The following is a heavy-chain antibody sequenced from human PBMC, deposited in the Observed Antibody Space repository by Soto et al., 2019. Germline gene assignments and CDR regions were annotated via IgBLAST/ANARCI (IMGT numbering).Heavy chain of an antibody. D-gene: IGHD3-22*01. CDR3: ARGAYYYDGSGYLGNDY. J-gene: IGHJ4*02. V-gene: IGHV1-69*14. CDR1: GGTFSSYA. CDR2: IIPIFGTA. Sequence: QVQLVQSGAEVKKPGSSVKVSCKASGGTFSSYAISWVRQAPGQGLEWMGGIIPIFGTANYAQKFQGRVTITADKAKSTAYMQLGSRRSKDTAVDYCARGAYYYDGSGYLGNDYWGQGALVTVSS.